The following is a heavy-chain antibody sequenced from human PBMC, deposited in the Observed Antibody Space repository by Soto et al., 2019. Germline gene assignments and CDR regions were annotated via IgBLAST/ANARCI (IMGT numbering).Heavy chain of an antibody. J-gene: IGHJ4*02. CDR1: GGSINSYF. CDR2: IYYSGST. V-gene: IGHV4-59*01. D-gene: IGHD3-10*01. Sequence: SETLSLTCTVSGGSINSYFWSWIRQSPGKGLEWIGHIYYSGSTSYSPSLKSRVSISVDTSKNQFSLEVHSVTAADTAVYYCARAGTNMVQFDYWGQGXRVTVYS. CDR3: ARAGTNMVQFDY.